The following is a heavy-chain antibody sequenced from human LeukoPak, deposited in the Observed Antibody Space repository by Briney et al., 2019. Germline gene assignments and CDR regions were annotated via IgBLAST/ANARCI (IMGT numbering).Heavy chain of an antibody. CDR1: GYTFTGYY. CDR2: INPNSGGT. Sequence: GASVKVSCKASGYTFTGYYMHWVRQAPGQGLEWMGWINPNSGGTNYAQKFQGRVTMTRDTSISTAYMELSRLRSDDTAVYYCARDLQDYGDEINYYYYYYMDVWGKGTTVTVSS. V-gene: IGHV1-2*02. J-gene: IGHJ6*03. CDR3: ARDLQDYGDEINYYYYYYMDV. D-gene: IGHD4-17*01.